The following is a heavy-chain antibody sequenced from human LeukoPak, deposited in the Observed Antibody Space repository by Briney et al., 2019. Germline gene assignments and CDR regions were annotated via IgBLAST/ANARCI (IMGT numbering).Heavy chain of an antibody. CDR1: GFTVSSNY. V-gene: IGHV3-66*02. D-gene: IGHD6-19*01. Sequence: GGPLRLSCAASGFTVSSNYMSWVRQPPGKGPEWVSVTYSGGSRYYADSVKGRFTISRDNSKNTLYLQMNSLRAEDTAVYYCARGGSGWSAPDYWGQGTLVTVSS. CDR2: TYSGGSR. J-gene: IGHJ4*02. CDR3: ARGGSGWSAPDY.